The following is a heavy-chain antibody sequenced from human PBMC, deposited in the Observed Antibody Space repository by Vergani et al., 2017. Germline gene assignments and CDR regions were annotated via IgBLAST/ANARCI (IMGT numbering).Heavy chain of an antibody. V-gene: IGHV1-3*01. CDR1: GYTFTSYA. Sequence: QVQLVQSGAEVKKPGASVKVSCKASGYTFTSYAMHWVRQAPGQRLEWMGWINAGNGNTKYSQKFQGRVTITRDTSASTAYMELSSLRSEDTAVYYCARDRGDCSGGSCYLGYWGQGTLVTVSS. J-gene: IGHJ4*02. D-gene: IGHD2-15*01. CDR3: ARDRGDCSGGSCYLGY. CDR2: INAGNGNT.